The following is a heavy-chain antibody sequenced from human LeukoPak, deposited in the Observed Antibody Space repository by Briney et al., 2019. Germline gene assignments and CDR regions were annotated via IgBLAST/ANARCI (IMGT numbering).Heavy chain of an antibody. CDR3: ARVSPGYSSNNDY. D-gene: IGHD6-13*01. CDR1: GGSISSGSYY. J-gene: IGHJ4*02. V-gene: IGHV4-61*02. Sequence: SQTLSLTCTVSGGSISSGSYYWSWIRQPAGKGLEWIGRIYTSGSTNYNPSLKSRVTISVDTSKNQFSLKLSSVTAADTPVYYCARVSPGYSSNNDYWGQGTLVTVSS. CDR2: IYTSGST.